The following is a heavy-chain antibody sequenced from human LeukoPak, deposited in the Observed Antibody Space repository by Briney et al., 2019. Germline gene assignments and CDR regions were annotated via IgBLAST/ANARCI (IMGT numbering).Heavy chain of an antibody. CDR1: GFTFSTYN. CDR3: VRDGSGTYGFDY. V-gene: IGHV3-21*01. CDR2: ISRSSTYI. Sequence: GGSLRLSCAASGFTFSTYNINWVRQAPGKGLEWVSSISRSSTYIDYADSVKGRVTISRDNAKNSLYLQMNSLRAEDTAVYYCVRDGSGTYGFDYWGQGTLVTVSP. D-gene: IGHD1-26*01. J-gene: IGHJ4*02.